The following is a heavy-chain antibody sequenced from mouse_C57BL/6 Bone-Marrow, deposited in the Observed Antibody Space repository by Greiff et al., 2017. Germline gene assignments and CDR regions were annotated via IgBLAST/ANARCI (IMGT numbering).Heavy chain of an antibody. CDR2: IWRGGST. CDR1: GFSLTSYG. D-gene: IGHD4-1*01. Sequence: QVQLQQSGPGLVQPSQSLSITCTVSGFSLTSYGVHWVRQSPGKGLEWLGVIWRGGSTDYNAAFMSRLSITKDNSKSQVFFKMNSLQADDTAIYYWAKKRDWALSYYAMNNWGQRTSVTVCS. J-gene: IGHJ4*01. CDR3: AKKRDWALSYYAMNN. V-gene: IGHV2-5*01.